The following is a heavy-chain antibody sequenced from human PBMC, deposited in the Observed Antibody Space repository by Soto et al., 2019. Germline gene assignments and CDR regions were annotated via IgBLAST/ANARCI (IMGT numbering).Heavy chain of an antibody. CDR1: GGTFSSYT. D-gene: IGHD2-2*01. CDR2: IIPILGIA. CDR3: ARSVVVVPAAVTQDYYYMDV. V-gene: IGHV1-69*02. J-gene: IGHJ6*03. Sequence: SVKVSCKASGGTFSSYTISWVRQAPGQGLEWMGRIIPILGIANYAQKFQGRVTITADKSTSTAYMELSSLRSEDTAVYYCARSVVVVPAAVTQDYYYMDVWGKGTTVTVSS.